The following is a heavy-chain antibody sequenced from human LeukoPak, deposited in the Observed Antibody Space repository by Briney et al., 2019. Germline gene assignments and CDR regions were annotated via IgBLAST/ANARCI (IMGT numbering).Heavy chain of an antibody. CDR2: IYYSGST. Sequence: PSEPLSLTCTVSGGSISSSSYYWGWIRQPPGEGLEWIGNIYYSGSTYYNPSLKSRVTISVDTSKNQFSLKLSFVTAADTAVYYCARRVVAGYGCSPFDYWGQGTLVTVSS. J-gene: IGHJ4*02. D-gene: IGHD5-18*01. V-gene: IGHV4-39*01. CDR1: GGSISSSSYY. CDR3: ARRVVAGYGCSPFDY.